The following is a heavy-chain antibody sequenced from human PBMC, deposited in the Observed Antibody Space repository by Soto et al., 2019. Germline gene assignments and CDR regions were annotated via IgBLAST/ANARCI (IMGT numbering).Heavy chain of an antibody. J-gene: IGHJ4*02. V-gene: IGHV4-34*01. CDR1: GGSFSGYY. Sequence: QVQLQQWGAGLLKPSETLSLTCAVYGGSFSGYYWTWIRQPPGTGLEWIGEINHRGSTNYNPSPKRRVTISVDTSKNQFSLKPTSVTAADTAVYYVARDKITGLFDYWGQGTLVTVSS. CDR2: INHRGST. D-gene: IGHD2-8*02. CDR3: ARDKITGLFDY.